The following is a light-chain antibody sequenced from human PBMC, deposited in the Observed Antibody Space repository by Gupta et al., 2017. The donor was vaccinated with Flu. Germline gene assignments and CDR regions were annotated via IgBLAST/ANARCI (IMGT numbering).Light chain of an antibody. J-gene: IGKJ2*01. Sequence: ISCRSSQSLVYTDGDTYLSWLHQRPGQPPRLLIYKISKRFSGAPDRFSGSGAGTDFTLKISRVEAEDVGVYYCLQRTHVPHTFGQGTKLEIK. CDR3: LQRTHVPHT. V-gene: IGKV2-24*01. CDR2: KIS. CDR1: QSLVYTDGDTY.